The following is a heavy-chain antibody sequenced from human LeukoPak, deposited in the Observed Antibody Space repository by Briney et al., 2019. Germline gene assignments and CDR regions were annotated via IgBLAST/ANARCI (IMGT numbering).Heavy chain of an antibody. CDR1: GGSTSSYY. CDR3: ARHSGAGTGFVY. V-gene: IGHV4-59*08. J-gene: IGHJ4*02. Sequence: SETLSLTCTVSGGSTSSYYWSWIRQPPGKGLEWIRYIYYSGSTNYNPSLKSRLTISIDTSKNQFSLKLSSVTAADTAVYYCARHSGAGTGFVYWGQGTLVTVSP. CDR2: IYYSGST. D-gene: IGHD6-19*01.